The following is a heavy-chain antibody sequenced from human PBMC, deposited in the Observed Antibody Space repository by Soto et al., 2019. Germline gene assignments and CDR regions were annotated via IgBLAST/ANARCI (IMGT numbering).Heavy chain of an antibody. D-gene: IGHD5-18*01. CDR1: GYTFTSYS. Sequence: GASVKVSCKASGYTFTSYSISWVRQAPGQGLEWMGWISPYTGNTNYAQKLQGRVTMTTDTSTSTAYMELRSLRSEDTAVYYCARAGDSYGYLGLDYWGQGTLVTVSS. J-gene: IGHJ4*02. V-gene: IGHV1-18*01. CDR3: ARAGDSYGYLGLDY. CDR2: ISPYTGNT.